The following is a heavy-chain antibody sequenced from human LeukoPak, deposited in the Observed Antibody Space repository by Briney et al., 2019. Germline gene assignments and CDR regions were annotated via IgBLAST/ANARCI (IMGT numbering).Heavy chain of an antibody. V-gene: IGHV1-18*01. CDR3: RKFYSNFGHY. CDR1: DYSFINYG. Sequence: ASVKVSCKASDYSFINYGIGWVRQAPGQGLEWMGWVSAYNGKTSYAEQFRGRVTMTADTSTATGYLELTGLTSDDTAVYYCRKFYSNFGHYWGQATRVAVSS. D-gene: IGHD4-11*01. CDR2: VSAYNGKT. J-gene: IGHJ4*02.